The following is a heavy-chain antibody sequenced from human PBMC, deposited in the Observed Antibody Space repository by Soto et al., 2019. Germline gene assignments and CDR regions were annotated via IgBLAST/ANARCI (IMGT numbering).Heavy chain of an antibody. CDR1: GDTFSSYS. V-gene: IGHV1-69*10. D-gene: IGHD3-22*01. CDR3: ARERSRYDRSGYYRPDY. Sequence: SVKVSCKASGDTFSSYSTSWVRQAPGQGLEWMGGIIPILGTPNYAQKFQGRVTITADKSTSTAYMELSSLRSEDTAVYYCARERSRYDRSGYYRPDYWGQGTLVTVSS. J-gene: IGHJ4*02. CDR2: IIPILGTP.